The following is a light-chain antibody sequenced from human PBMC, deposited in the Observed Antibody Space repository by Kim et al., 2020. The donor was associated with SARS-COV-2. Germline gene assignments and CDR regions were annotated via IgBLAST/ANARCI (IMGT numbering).Light chain of an antibody. CDR3: CSRDSSAKDYV. CDR1: SLRKSY. Sequence: ALGQTGRITCQGDSLRKSYASWYQQKPGQAPILVMSGDNDRPSGIPDRFSGSSSGSTASLTITGAQAEDEADYYCCSRDSSAKDYVFGTGTKVTVL. CDR2: GDN. V-gene: IGLV3-19*01. J-gene: IGLJ1*01.